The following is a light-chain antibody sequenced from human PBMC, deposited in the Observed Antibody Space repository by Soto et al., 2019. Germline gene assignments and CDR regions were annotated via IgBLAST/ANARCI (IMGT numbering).Light chain of an antibody. V-gene: IGKV1-5*03. CDR1: QSISSW. J-gene: IGKJ1*01. CDR2: KAS. CDR3: QQYNGYSRT. Sequence: DLQMTQSPSTLSASVGDRVIITCRASQSISSWLAWYQQKPGKAPKLLIYKASSLERGVPSRFSGSGSGTEFTLTISSLQPDDFATYYCQQYNGYSRTFGQGTKVEIK.